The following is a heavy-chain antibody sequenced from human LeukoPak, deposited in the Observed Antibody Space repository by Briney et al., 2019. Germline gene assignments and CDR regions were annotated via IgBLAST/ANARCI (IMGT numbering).Heavy chain of an antibody. CDR2: IYTSGST. D-gene: IGHD3-22*01. Sequence: TLSLTCTVSSGSISSGSYYWSWIRQPAGKGLEWIGRIYTSGSTNYNPSLKSRVTISVDTSKNQFSLKLSSVTAADTAVYYCAREYYYYDSSGYYPNFDYWGQGTLVTVSS. V-gene: IGHV4-61*02. CDR3: AREYYYYDSSGYYPNFDY. J-gene: IGHJ4*02. CDR1: SGSISSGSYY.